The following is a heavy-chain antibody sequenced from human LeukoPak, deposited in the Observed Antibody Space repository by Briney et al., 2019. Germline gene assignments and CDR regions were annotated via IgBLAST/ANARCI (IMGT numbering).Heavy chain of an antibody. V-gene: IGHV3-48*03. J-gene: IGHJ4*02. CDR1: GFTFSSSE. CDR3: ARYSSGDWAVGSFDY. Sequence: GGSLRLSCAASGFTFSSSEMNWVRQAPGKGLEGVSYISSSGSNKYYADSGKGRFTISRDNAKNSLYLQMNSLRAEDTAVYYCARYSSGDWAVGSFDYWGQGTLVTVSS. CDR2: ISSSGSNK. D-gene: IGHD6-19*01.